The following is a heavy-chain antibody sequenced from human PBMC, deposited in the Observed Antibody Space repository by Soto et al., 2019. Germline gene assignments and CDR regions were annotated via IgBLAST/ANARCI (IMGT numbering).Heavy chain of an antibody. CDR2: INSDGSST. J-gene: IGHJ6*02. CDR3: ARSGHFWSGYYNYYYYGMDV. D-gene: IGHD3-3*02. Sequence: PGGSLRLSCAASGFTFSSYWMHWVRQAPGKGLVWVSRINSDGSSTSYADSVKGRFTISRDNAKNTLYLQMNSLRAEDTAVYYCARSGHFWSGYYNYYYYGMDVWGQGTTVTVSS. V-gene: IGHV3-74*01. CDR1: GFTFSSYW.